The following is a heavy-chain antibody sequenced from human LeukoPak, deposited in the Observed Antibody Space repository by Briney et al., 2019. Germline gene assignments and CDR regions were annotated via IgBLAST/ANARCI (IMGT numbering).Heavy chain of an antibody. Sequence: GGSLRLSCAASGFTLSGYGMHWVRQAPGKGLEWVAVISYDGHNEYYADSVKGRFTISRDNSKNTVLLQMNSLRVEDTAVYYCAKGIGYGGMDVWGQGTTLIVSS. D-gene: IGHD5-12*01. CDR3: AKGIGYGGMDV. J-gene: IGHJ6*02. CDR2: ISYDGHNE. CDR1: GFTLSGYG. V-gene: IGHV3-30*18.